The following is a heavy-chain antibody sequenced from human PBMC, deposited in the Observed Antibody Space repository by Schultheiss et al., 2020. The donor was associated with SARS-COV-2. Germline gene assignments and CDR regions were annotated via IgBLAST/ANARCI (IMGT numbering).Heavy chain of an antibody. CDR3: TTDRPAASLYYYYGMDV. CDR2: IKSKTDGGTT. V-gene: IGHV3-15*01. J-gene: IGHJ6*02. Sequence: GGSLRLSCAASGFTFSNAWMSWVRQAPGKGLEWVGRIKSKTDGGTTDYAAPVKGRFTISRDDSKNTLYLQMNSLKTEDTAVYYCTTDRPAASLYYYYGMDVWGQGTTVTVAS. CDR1: GFTFSNAW. D-gene: IGHD2-2*01.